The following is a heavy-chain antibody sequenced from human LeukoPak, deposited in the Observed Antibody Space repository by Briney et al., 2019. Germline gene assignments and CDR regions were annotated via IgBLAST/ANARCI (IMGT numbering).Heavy chain of an antibody. CDR2: IKSKTDGGTT. J-gene: IGHJ4*02. CDR1: GFTFSNAW. V-gene: IGHV3-15*01. Sequence: GGTLRLSCAASGFTFSNAWMSWVRQAPGKGLGWGGRIKSKTDGGTTDYAAPVKGTSTISSYDSKNTLYLQMNSLKTEDTAVYYCTTESYYDVVTGYYTLDYWGQGTLVTVSS. CDR3: TTESYYDVVTGYYTLDY. D-gene: IGHD3-9*01.